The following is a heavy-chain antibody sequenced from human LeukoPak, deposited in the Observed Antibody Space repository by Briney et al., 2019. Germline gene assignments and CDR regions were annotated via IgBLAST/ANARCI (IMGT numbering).Heavy chain of an antibody. CDR1: GSSISSGDYY. CDR3: ARTSLGGAWFDP. V-gene: IGHV4-30-4*08. J-gene: IGHJ5*02. D-gene: IGHD3-10*01. Sequence: SQTLSLTCTVSGSSISSGDYYWSWIRQPLGKGLEWIGYIYYNGSTYYNPSLKSRVTISVDTSKNQFSLKLSSVTAADTAVYYCARTSLGGAWFDPWGQGTLITVSS. CDR2: IYYNGST.